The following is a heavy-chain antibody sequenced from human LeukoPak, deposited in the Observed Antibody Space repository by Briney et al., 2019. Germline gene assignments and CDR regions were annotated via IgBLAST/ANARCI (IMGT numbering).Heavy chain of an antibody. V-gene: IGHV4-4*07. J-gene: IGHJ3*02. CDR3: ARNLWFGESSDAFYI. Sequence: SETLSLTCTVSGGSIRSYWSWIRQPAGKGLEWIGRIYGSGSTDYNPSLKSRVTMSIDTSKDQFSLNLISVTAADTAVYYCARNLWFGESSDAFYIWGQGTMVTVSS. CDR2: IYGSGST. D-gene: IGHD3-10*01. CDR1: GGSIRSY.